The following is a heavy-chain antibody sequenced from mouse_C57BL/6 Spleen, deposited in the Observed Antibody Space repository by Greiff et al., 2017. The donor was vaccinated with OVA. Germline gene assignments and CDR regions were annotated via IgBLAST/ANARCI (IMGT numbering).Heavy chain of an antibody. V-gene: IGHV5-4*03. CDR2: ISDGGSYT. Sequence: DVKLVESGGGLVKPGGSLKLSCAASGFTFSSYAMSWVRQTPDKRLEWVATISDGGSYTYYPDNVKGRFTISRDKAKNNLYLQMSHLKSEDTAMYYCAGQTRDYFDYWGQGTTLTVSS. J-gene: IGHJ2*01. D-gene: IGHD6-1*01. CDR3: AGQTRDYFDY. CDR1: GFTFSSYA.